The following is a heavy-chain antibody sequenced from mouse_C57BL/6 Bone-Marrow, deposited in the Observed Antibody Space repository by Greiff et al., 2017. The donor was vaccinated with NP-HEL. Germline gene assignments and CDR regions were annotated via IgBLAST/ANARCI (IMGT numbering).Heavy chain of an antibody. J-gene: IGHJ4*01. CDR3: AKRRGSTSMDY. Sequence: VQLQQSGPELVKPGASVKISCKASGYSFTGYYMTWVKQSPEKSLEWIGEINPSTGGTTYNQKFKAKATVTVDKSSSTAYMQLKSLTSEDSAVYYCAKRRGSTSMDYWGQGTSVTVSS. CDR2: INPSTGGT. V-gene: IGHV1-42*01. CDR1: GYSFTGYY.